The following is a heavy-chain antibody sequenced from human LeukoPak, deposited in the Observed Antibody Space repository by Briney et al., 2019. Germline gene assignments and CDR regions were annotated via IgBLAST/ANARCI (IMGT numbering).Heavy chain of an antibody. CDR1: GFSVSDHY. J-gene: IGHJ4*02. Sequence: PGGSLRLSCVVSGFSVSDHYMSWVRQAPGKGLQWLSVIFADDLTYYEDSIKGRFTISRDRSQNTLYLQMQSLRAEDTAVYYCARGAMSTFARFDSWGQGTLVSVSP. CDR2: IFADDLT. CDR3: ARGAMSTFARFDS. V-gene: IGHV3-53*01. D-gene: IGHD2/OR15-2a*01.